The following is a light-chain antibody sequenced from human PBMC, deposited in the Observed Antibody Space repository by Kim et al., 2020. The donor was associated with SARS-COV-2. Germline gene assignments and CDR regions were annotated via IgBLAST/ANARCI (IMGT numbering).Light chain of an antibody. CDR2: GAS. Sequence: EVVMTQSPATLSVSPGERATLSCRASQSVSTDLAWYQQKSGQAPRLLIYGASTRATGIPARFSGSGSGTEFTLTISGLQSEDLAVYYCQQYKNWPPITFGQGTRLGIK. CDR3: QQYKNWPPIT. CDR1: QSVSTD. V-gene: IGKV3D-15*01. J-gene: IGKJ5*01.